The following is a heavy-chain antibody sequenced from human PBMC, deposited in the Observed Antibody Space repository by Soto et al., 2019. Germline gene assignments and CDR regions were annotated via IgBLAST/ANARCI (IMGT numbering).Heavy chain of an antibody. CDR2: ISSSSSYI. CDR3: ARVVACSSTSCYPWFDP. V-gene: IGHV3-21*01. Sequence: GGSLRLSCAASGFTFSSYSMNWVRQAPGKGLEWVSSISSSSSYIYYADSVKGRFTISRDNAKNSLYLQMNSLRAEDTAVYYCARVVACSSTSCYPWFDPWGQGTLVTVSS. J-gene: IGHJ5*02. D-gene: IGHD2-2*01. CDR1: GFTFSSYS.